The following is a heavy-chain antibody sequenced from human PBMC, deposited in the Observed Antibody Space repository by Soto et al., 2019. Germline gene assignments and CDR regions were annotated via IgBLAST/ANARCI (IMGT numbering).Heavy chain of an antibody. V-gene: IGHV3-23*01. Sequence: GGSLRLSCAASGFTFKSYAMNCVRQAPWKGLEWVASTPGSGGSSYYADSVKGRFTISRDNSKNTLYLDLNSLKAEDTAMYYCARGGSTGWFYFDFWGQGTQVTVSS. CDR3: ARGGSTGWFYFDF. D-gene: IGHD6-19*01. CDR1: GFTFKSYA. CDR2: TPGSGGSS. J-gene: IGHJ4*02.